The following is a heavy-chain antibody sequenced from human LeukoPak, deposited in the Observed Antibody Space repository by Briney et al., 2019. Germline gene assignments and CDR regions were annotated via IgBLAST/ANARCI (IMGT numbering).Heavy chain of an antibody. V-gene: IGHV3-23*01. J-gene: IGHJ4*02. Sequence: GGSLRLSCAASGLTFSSYAMSWVRQAPGKGLEWVSAISVSGGSTFYADSVKGRFTISRDNSKNTLSLQMNSLRAEDTAVYFCAKGEEDFDYWGQGTLVTVSS. D-gene: IGHD1-26*01. CDR1: GLTFSSYA. CDR3: AKGEEDFDY. CDR2: ISVSGGST.